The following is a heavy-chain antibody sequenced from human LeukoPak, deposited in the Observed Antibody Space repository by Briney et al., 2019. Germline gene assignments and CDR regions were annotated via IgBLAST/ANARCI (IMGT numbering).Heavy chain of an antibody. CDR3: AITKAVPAASKVPYYYYGMDV. D-gene: IGHD2-2*01. J-gene: IGHJ6*02. CDR2: INPSGGST. V-gene: IGHV1-46*03. CDR1: GYTFTSYY. Sequence: ASVKVSCKASGYTFTSYYMHWVRQAPGQGLEWMGIINPSGGSTSYAQKFQGRVTMTRDTSTSTVYMELSSLRSEDTAVYYCAITKAVPAASKVPYYYYGMDVWGQGTTVTVSS.